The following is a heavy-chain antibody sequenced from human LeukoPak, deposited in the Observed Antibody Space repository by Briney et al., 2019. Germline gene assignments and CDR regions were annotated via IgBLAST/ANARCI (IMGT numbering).Heavy chain of an antibody. CDR1: GFTFSSYA. CDR2: ISGSGGST. J-gene: IGHJ3*02. V-gene: IGHV3-23*01. D-gene: IGHD2-15*01. CDR3: AKVGPLGGSCYWCHAFDI. Sequence: GGSLRLSCAASGFTFSSYAMSWVRQAPGKGLEWVSAISGSGGSTYYADSVKGRFTISRDNSKNTLYLQVNSLRAEDTAVYYCAKVGPLGGSCYWCHAFDIWGQGTMVTVSS.